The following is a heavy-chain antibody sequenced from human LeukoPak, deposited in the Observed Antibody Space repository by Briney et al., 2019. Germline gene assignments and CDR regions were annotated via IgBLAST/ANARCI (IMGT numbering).Heavy chain of an antibody. Sequence: PGESLRLSCVASGLTFSDTNLAWIRQAPGKGLEWISYIRRVPTDLYYADSVKGRFTITRDNAKNSLYLQMNSLRAEDTANYYCARRARAFGDSHAFDVWGQGTMVTVSS. CDR1: GLTFSDTN. D-gene: IGHD4-17*01. CDR3: ARRARAFGDSHAFDV. J-gene: IGHJ3*01. V-gene: IGHV3-11*01. CDR2: IRRVPTDL.